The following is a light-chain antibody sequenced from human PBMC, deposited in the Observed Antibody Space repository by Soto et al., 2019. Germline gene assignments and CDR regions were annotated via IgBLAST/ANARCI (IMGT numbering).Light chain of an antibody. J-gene: IGKJ1*01. CDR1: QSISSW. CDR3: QQYTSGT. CDR2: DAS. Sequence: DIQMTQSPSTLSASVGDRVTITCRASQSISSWLAWYQQKPGKAPKLLIYDASSLESGVPSRFSGSGSGTEFTLTISSLQPDDFATYYCQQYTSGTFGQGTKVEIK. V-gene: IGKV1-5*01.